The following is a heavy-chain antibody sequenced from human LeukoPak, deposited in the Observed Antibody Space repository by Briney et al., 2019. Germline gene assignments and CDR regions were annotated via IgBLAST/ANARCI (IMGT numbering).Heavy chain of an antibody. CDR3: ARDGDSIAAAGTYGMDV. V-gene: IGHV1-69*13. CDR1: GGTFSSYA. Sequence: SVKASCKASGGTFSSYAISWVRQAPGQGLEWMGGIIPIFGTANYAQKFQGRVTITADESTSTAYMELSSLRSEDTAVYYCARDGDSIAAAGTYGMDVWGQGTTVTVSS. J-gene: IGHJ6*02. D-gene: IGHD6-13*01. CDR2: IIPIFGTA.